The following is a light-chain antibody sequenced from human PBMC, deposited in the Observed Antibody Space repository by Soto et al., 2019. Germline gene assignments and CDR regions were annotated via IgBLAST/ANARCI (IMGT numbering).Light chain of an antibody. CDR3: SSYTSSDSLV. CDR2: DVS. Sequence: QSALTQPASVSGSPGQSITISCTGSTSDVGGYNYVSWYQQHPGKAPKLMIYDVSYRPSGVPDRFSGSKSGNTASLTISGLQAEDEADYYCSSYTSSDSLVFGGGTKLTVL. CDR1: TSDVGGYNY. J-gene: IGLJ2*01. V-gene: IGLV2-14*03.